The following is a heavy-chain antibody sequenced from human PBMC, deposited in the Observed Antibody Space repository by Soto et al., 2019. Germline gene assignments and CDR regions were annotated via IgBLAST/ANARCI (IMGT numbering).Heavy chain of an antibody. V-gene: IGHV3-23*01. CDR2: ISGSGGST. CDR1: GFTFSSYA. Sequence: GGSLRLSCAASGFTFSSYAMSWVRQAPGKGLEWVSAISGSGGSTYYADSVKGRFTISRDNSKNTLYLQMNSLRAEDTAVYYCAKWGPYYYGSGTRPLDYWGQGTLVTVSS. D-gene: IGHD3-10*01. CDR3: AKWGPYYYGSGTRPLDY. J-gene: IGHJ4*02.